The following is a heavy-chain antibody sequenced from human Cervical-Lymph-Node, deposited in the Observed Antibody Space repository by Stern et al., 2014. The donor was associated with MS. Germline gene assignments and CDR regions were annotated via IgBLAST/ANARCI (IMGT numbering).Heavy chain of an antibody. D-gene: IGHD3-10*01. J-gene: IGHJ6*02. Sequence: QVQLVQSGGEVKKPGASVKVSCKASGYTFAGYGITWVLQAPGQGLEWMGWINAYNGNTNYAQKLQDRVTMTTDTPTSIAYLELKGLRSDDTAVYYCARSYGSGIYGMDVWGQGTTVIVSS. CDR1: GYTFAGYG. CDR3: ARSYGSGIYGMDV. CDR2: INAYNGNT. V-gene: IGHV1-18*01.